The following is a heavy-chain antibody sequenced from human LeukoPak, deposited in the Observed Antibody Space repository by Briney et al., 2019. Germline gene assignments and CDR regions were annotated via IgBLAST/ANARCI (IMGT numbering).Heavy chain of an antibody. CDR1: GYTFTGYY. V-gene: IGHV1-2*02. D-gene: IGHD1-7*01. CDR2: INPNSGGT. Sequence: ASVKVSCKASGYTFTGYYMHWVRQAPGQGLEWMGWINPNSGGTNYAQKFQGRVTMTRATSTSTVYMELSSLRSEDTAVYYCARVELNYGMDVWGQGTTVTVSS. CDR3: ARVELNYGMDV. J-gene: IGHJ6*02.